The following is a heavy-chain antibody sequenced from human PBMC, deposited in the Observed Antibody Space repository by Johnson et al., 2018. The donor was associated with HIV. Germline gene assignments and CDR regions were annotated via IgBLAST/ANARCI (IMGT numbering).Heavy chain of an antibody. D-gene: IGHD2-21*01. CDR3: AKDKGVVILRGDAFDI. CDR2: ISWDGGST. J-gene: IGHJ3*02. CDR1: GFTFDDYT. Sequence: VQLVESGGVVVQPGGSLRLSCAASGFTFDDYTMHWVRQAPGQGLEWVSLISWDGGSTYYADSVKGRFTISRDNSKNSLYLQMNSLRTEDTALYYCAKDKGVVILRGDAFDIWGQGTMVTVSS. V-gene: IGHV3-43*01.